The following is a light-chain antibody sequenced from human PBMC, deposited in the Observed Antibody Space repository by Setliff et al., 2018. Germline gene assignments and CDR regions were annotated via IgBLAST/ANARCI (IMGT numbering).Light chain of an antibody. Sequence: QSALAQPASVSGSPGQSITISCTGTSSDVGGYNYVSWYQQHPGKAPKLMLYDVSNRPSGVSNRFSGSKSGNTASLTISGLQAEDEADYYCSSYTSSITRVFGGGTKVTVL. J-gene: IGLJ2*01. CDR1: SSDVGGYNY. V-gene: IGLV2-14*03. CDR2: DVS. CDR3: SSYTSSITRV.